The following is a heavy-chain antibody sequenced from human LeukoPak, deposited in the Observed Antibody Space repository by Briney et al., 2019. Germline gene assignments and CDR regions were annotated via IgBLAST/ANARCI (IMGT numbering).Heavy chain of an antibody. CDR1: GGSFSGYY. CDR2: IKEDGTEK. D-gene: IGHD5-18*01. CDR3: ARDQGYRYGSTYRSTVFDY. Sequence: ETLSLTCAVYGGSFSGYYWSWIRQAPGKGLEWVANIKEDGTEKYYVDSVKGRFTISRDNAKNSLDLQMNSLRADDTAVYYCARDQGYRYGSTYRSTVFDYWGQGTLVTVSS. V-gene: IGHV3-7*01. J-gene: IGHJ4*02.